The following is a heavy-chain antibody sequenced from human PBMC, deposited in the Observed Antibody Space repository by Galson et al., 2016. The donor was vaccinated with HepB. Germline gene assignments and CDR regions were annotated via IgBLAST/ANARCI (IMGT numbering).Heavy chain of an antibody. Sequence: EPLSLTCAVSGASVSDYYWSWIRQPAGKGLEWVGRFYISGTTNYNPSLRSRVAMSVDPSANLFSLKLLSVTAADTAIYYCAGVSPDRDVWSREFYDHWGQGALVTVSS. J-gene: IGHJ5*02. D-gene: IGHD3-10*01. CDR2: FYISGTT. CDR1: GASVSDYY. CDR3: AGVSPDRDVWSREFYDH. V-gene: IGHV4-4*07.